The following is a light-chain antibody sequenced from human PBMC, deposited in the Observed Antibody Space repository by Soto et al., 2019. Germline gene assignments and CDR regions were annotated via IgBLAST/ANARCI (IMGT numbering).Light chain of an antibody. CDR1: SGSIASNY. J-gene: IGLJ2*01. V-gene: IGLV6-57*04. CDR2: ENY. Sequence: NFMLTQPHSVSESPGKTVTISCTRSSGSIASNYVQWYQQRPGSAPTTVISENYQRPSGVPDRFSGSIDSSSNSASLIISGLETEDEADYYCQSYDSSDRGIFGGGTKLNVL. CDR3: QSYDSSDRGI.